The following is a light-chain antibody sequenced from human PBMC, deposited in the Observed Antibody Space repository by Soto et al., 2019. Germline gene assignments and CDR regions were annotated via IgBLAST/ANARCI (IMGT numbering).Light chain of an antibody. V-gene: IGLV2-14*01. CDR3: ISYTGSSTSYV. CDR1: SSDVGGYNY. CDR2: EVT. J-gene: IGLJ1*01. Sequence: QSALTQPASVSGSPGQSITISCTGTSSDVGGYNYVSWYQLHPGKAPKLMISEVTNRPSGVSSRFSGSKSGNTASLTISGLQAEDEADYYCISYTGSSTSYVFGSGTKLTVL.